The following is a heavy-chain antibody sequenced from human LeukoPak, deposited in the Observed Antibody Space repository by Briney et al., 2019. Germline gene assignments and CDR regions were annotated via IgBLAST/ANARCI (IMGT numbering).Heavy chain of an antibody. CDR2: INPNSGGT. D-gene: IGHD3-22*01. CDR3: WSAGGSSGYYFDY. J-gene: IGHJ4*02. Sequence: ASVTVSCKASGYTFTGYYMHWVRQAPGHGLEWMGRINPNSGGTNYAQKFQGRVTMTRDTSISTAYMELSRLRSDDTAVYYCWSAGGSSGYYFDYWGQGTLVTVSS. V-gene: IGHV1-2*06. CDR1: GYTFTGYY.